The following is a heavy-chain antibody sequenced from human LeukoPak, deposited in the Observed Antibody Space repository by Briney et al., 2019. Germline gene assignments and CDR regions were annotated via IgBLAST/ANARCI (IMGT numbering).Heavy chain of an antibody. D-gene: IGHD6-13*01. CDR3: ARGGYSSSYDY. Sequence: PSETLSLTCTVSGDSISSYYWSWIRQPAGKGLEWIGRIYTSGSTNYSPSLKSRVTMSLDTSKNQFSLKLSSVTAADTAVYYCARGGYSSSYDYWGQGTLVTVSS. CDR2: IYTSGST. CDR1: GDSISSYY. V-gene: IGHV4-4*07. J-gene: IGHJ4*02.